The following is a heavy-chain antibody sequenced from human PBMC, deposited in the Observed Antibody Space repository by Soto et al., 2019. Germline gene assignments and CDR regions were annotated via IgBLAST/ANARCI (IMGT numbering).Heavy chain of an antibody. CDR3: ESGGEGSGWYL. V-gene: IGHV4-31*03. D-gene: IGHD6-19*01. Sequence: PSETLSLTCTVSGGSISSGGYYWSWIRQHPGKGLEWIGYIYYSGSTYYNPSLKSRVTISVDTSKNQFSLKLSSVTAADTAVYYCESGGEGSGWYLWGQGTLVTVSS. J-gene: IGHJ5*02. CDR2: IYYSGST. CDR1: GGSISSGGYY.